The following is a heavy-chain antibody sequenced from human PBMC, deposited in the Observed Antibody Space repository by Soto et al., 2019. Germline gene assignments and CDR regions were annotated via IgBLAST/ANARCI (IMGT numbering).Heavy chain of an antibody. CDR1: GFTVSTTY. J-gene: IGHJ3*02. V-gene: IGHV3-53*01. D-gene: IGHD6-6*01. CDR2: GGSA. Sequence: EVQLVESGGGLIQPGGSLRLSCAASGFTVSTTYMSWVRQAPGKGLEWVSGGSAYYADSVKGRFTISRDTSKNTLYLQMNCLRAEDTAVYYCARDSSSSFLHAFDNWGQGTMVTVSS. CDR3: ARDSSSSFLHAFDN.